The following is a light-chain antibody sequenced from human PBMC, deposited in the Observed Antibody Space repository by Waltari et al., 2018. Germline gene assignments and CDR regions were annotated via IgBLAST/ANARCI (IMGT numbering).Light chain of an antibody. V-gene: IGLV3-21*04. CDR3: LVWHSTSDHHGV. Sequence: SYVVTQSPSVSVAPGETARITCGGDNIGSKSGNCYQQRPGQAPVLVIPYDSDRPSGIPERFSGSNSGNTATLTISWVEAEDEADYYCLVWHSTSDHHGVFGGGTKLTVL. CDR2: YDS. J-gene: IGLJ2*01. CDR1: NIGSKS.